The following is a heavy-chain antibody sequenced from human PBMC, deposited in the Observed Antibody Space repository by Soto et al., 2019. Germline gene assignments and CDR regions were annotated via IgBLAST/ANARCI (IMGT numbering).Heavy chain of an antibody. CDR3: ARGINAYDHSGYYYY. Sequence: EVQLVETGGGSIQPGGSLRLSCAASGCTVSSNYMSWVRQAPGKGLEWVSIIYSGGSKHYAPSVKGRFTIYRDNSKNTLYLQMNSLSAEDTAVYYCARGINAYDHSGYYYYWGQGTLVTVS. D-gene: IGHD3-22*01. CDR1: GCTVSSNY. CDR2: IYSGGSK. V-gene: IGHV3-53*02. J-gene: IGHJ4*02.